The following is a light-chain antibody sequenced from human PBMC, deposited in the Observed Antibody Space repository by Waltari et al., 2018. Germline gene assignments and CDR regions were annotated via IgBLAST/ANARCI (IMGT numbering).Light chain of an antibody. CDR3: QKYGTRPAT. CDR1: QSVGRN. CDR2: DAS. Sequence: EIVLTQSPASLSLSPGDRATLSCRASQSVGRNLAWHQQRPGQAPRLLIYDASSRATGIPDRFSGSGSGTDFILTISRLEPEDFAVYYCQKYGTRPATFGQGTKVEVK. J-gene: IGKJ1*01. V-gene: IGKV3-20*01.